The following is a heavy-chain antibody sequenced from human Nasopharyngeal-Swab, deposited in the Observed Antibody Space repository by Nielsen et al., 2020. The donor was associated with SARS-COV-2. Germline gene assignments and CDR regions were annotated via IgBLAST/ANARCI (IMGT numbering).Heavy chain of an antibody. CDR1: GFTFSSYA. V-gene: IGHV3-23*01. CDR3: ARDRYYGTTVLDAFDI. CDR2: ISGSGNNT. Sequence: GESLKISCAASGFTFSSYAMSWVRQAPGEGLEWVSAISGSGNNTYYADSVKGRFTISRDNSKNMLYVQMNSLRAEDTAVYYCARDRYYGTTVLDAFDIWGQGTMVTVSS. J-gene: IGHJ3*02. D-gene: IGHD4-17*01.